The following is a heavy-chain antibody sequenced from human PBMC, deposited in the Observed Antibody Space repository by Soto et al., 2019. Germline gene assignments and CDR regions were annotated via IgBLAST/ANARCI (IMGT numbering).Heavy chain of an antibody. Sequence: EVQLLESGGGLVQPGGSLRLSCAASGFTFSSYAMSWVRQAPGKGLEWVSGISGSGVSTYYADSVKGRFTISRDNSKSXXXXXXXXXXXXXXXXXXXXXXXXXIATRSIDYWGQGTLVTVSS. CDR1: GFTFSSYA. D-gene: IGHD6-6*01. V-gene: IGHV3-23*01. CDR2: ISGSGVST. CDR3: XXXXXXIATRSIDY. J-gene: IGHJ4*02.